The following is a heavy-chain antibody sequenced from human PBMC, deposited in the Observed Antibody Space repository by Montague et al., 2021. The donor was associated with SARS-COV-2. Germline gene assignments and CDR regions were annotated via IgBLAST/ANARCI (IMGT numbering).Heavy chain of an antibody. J-gene: IGHJ4*02. Sequence: CAISGDSVSNNRAASNWIRQSPSVGLQWLGRTYFRTQWFHHYAXXXEGRITVNADASKNHFSLQLTSVTPEDSAKYFCVRSQYSNTWFFDYWGQGAQVTVSS. D-gene: IGHD6-6*01. CDR3: VRSQYSNTWFFDY. CDR1: GDSVSNNRAA. CDR2: TYFRTQWFH. V-gene: IGHV6-1*01.